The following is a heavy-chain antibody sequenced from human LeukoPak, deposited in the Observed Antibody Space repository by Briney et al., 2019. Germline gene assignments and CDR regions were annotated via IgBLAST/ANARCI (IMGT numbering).Heavy chain of an antibody. D-gene: IGHD3-10*01. CDR1: GGSISSSSYY. J-gene: IGHJ4*02. V-gene: IGHV4-39*07. CDR2: IYYSGST. CDR3: ARSPGPLWFGELPDY. Sequence: SETLPLTCTVSGGSISSSSYYWGWIRQPPGKGLEWIGSIYYSGSTYYHPSLKSRVTISIDTLKNQFSLKLSSVTAADTAVYYCARSPGPLWFGELPDYWGQGTLVTVSS.